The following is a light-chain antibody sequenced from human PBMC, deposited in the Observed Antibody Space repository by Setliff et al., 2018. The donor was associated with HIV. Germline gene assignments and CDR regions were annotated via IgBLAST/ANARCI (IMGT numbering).Light chain of an antibody. CDR3: YSYAGSYTPVI. CDR2: DVT. J-gene: IGLJ2*01. Sequence: QSVLTQPRSVSGSPGQSVTISCTGTSSDVGSYNYVSWYQQHPGKAPKLVIYDVTKRPSGVPDRFSGSKSGNTASLTISGLQAEDEADYYCYSYAGSYTPVIFGGGTKVTVL. CDR1: SSDVGSYNY. V-gene: IGLV2-11*01.